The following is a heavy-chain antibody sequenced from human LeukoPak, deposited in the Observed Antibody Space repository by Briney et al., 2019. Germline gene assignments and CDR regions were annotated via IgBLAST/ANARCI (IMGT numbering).Heavy chain of an antibody. Sequence: SETLSLTCTVSGGSISSSSCYWGWIRQPPGKGLEWIGSIYYSGSTYYNPSLKSRVTISVDTCKNQFSLKLSSVTAADTAVYYCARRVVPYSSGWYYFDYWGQGTLVTVSS. V-gene: IGHV4-39*01. D-gene: IGHD6-19*01. CDR2: IYYSGST. CDR1: GGSISSSSCY. CDR3: ARRVVPYSSGWYYFDY. J-gene: IGHJ4*02.